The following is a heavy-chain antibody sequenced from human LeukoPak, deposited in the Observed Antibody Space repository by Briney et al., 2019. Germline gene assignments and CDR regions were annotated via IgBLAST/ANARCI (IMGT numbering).Heavy chain of an antibody. Sequence: GASVKVSCKASGYTFTSYYMHWVRQATGQGLEWMGWMNPNSGNTGYAQKFQGRVTMTRNTSISTAYMELSSLRSEDTAVYYCARGSHPWELPEGYYYMDVWGKGTTVTISS. J-gene: IGHJ6*03. CDR1: GYTFTSYY. CDR2: MNPNSGNT. V-gene: IGHV1-8*02. D-gene: IGHD1-26*01. CDR3: ARGSHPWELPEGYYYMDV.